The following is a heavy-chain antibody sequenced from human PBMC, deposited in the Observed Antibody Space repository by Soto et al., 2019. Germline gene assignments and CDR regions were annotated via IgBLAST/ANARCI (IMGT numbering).Heavy chain of an antibody. J-gene: IGHJ4*02. CDR2: ISSSGSTI. CDR3: ARVRGYSGYDPYYFDY. Sequence: GRSLRLSCAASGFTFSDYYMSWIRQAPGKGLEWVSYISSSGSTIYYADSVKGRFTISRDNAKNSLYLQMNSLRAEDTAVYYCARVRGYSGYDPYYFDYWGQGTLVTVSS. D-gene: IGHD5-12*01. V-gene: IGHV3-11*01. CDR1: GFTFSDYY.